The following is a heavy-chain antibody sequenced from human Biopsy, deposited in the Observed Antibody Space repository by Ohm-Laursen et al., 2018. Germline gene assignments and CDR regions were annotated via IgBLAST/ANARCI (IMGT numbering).Heavy chain of an antibody. J-gene: IGHJ3*02. V-gene: IGHV4-59*07. CDR2: IYYSGST. D-gene: IGHD5-12*01. CDR1: GGSFNGYF. CDR3: AGRPWPNAFDI. Sequence: SDTLSLTCAVYGGSFNGYFWSWIRQPPGKGLEWIGYIYYSGSTNYNPSLKSRVTISVDTSRNQFSLKLSSVTAADTAVYYCAGRPWPNAFDIWGQGTMVTVSS.